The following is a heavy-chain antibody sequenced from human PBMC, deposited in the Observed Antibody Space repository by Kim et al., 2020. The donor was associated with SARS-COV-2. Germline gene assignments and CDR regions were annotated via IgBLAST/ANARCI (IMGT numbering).Heavy chain of an antibody. V-gene: IGHV4-59*01. D-gene: IGHD2-21*02. CDR3: ARSDSTFPSSDY. J-gene: IGHJ4*02. Sequence: NYDPSLRSRVTLSVDTSKNQFSLKLSSVTAADTAVYYCARSDSTFPSSDYWGQGTLVTVSS.